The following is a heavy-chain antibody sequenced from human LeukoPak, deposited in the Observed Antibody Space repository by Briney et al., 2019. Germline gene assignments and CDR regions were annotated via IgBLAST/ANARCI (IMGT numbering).Heavy chain of an antibody. CDR1: GFAFDNHA. CDR2: VPPDSSNK. D-gene: IGHD3-9*01. Sequence: GGSLRLACAASGFAFDNHAMHWVRQPPGKGLEWVAVVPPDSSNKYYGESVKGRFTISRDNSKNTLYLQMSSLRVEDTAVYYCARGAAHDLYAPFDIWGQGTLVTVSS. V-gene: IGHV3-30-3*01. CDR3: ARGAAHDLYAPFDI. J-gene: IGHJ4*02.